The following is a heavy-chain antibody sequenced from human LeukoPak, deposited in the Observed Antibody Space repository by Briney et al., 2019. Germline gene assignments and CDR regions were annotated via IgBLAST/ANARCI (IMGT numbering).Heavy chain of an antibody. V-gene: IGHV3-21*01. D-gene: IGHD3-3*01. J-gene: IGHJ4*02. Sequence: PGGSLRLSCAASGFTFSSYSMNWVRQAPGKGLEWVSSISSSSSYIYYADSVKGRFTISRDNAKNSLYLQMNSLRAEDTAVYYCARDSTIFGGMFDYRGQGTLVTVSS. CDR2: ISSSSSYI. CDR1: GFTFSSYS. CDR3: ARDSTIFGGMFDY.